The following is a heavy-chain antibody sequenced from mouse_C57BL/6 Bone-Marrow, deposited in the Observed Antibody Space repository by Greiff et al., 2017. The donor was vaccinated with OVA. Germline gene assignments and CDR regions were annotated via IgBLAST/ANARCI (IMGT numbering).Heavy chain of an antibody. Sequence: QVQLQQSGPELVKPGASVKISCKASGYAFSSSWMNWVKQRPGKGLEWIGRIYPGDGDTNYNGKFKGKATLTADKSSSTAYMQHSSLTSEDSAVYFCARWTAYWGQGTLVTVSA. V-gene: IGHV1-82*01. CDR1: GYAFSSSW. J-gene: IGHJ3*01. CDR3: ARWTAY. CDR2: IYPGDGDT.